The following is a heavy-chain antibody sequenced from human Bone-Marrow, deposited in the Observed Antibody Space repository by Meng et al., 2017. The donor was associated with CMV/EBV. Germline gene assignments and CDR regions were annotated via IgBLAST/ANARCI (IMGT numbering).Heavy chain of an antibody. Sequence: ASVKVSCKASGYTFTSYYMHWVRQTPGQGLEWMGWIDPKNGATSYAEKFQGRVTMTRDTSISTAYMELSSLRSDDTARYFCARVVWGAIAFDYWGQGTLVTVS. V-gene: IGHV1-2*02. D-gene: IGHD3-10*01. J-gene: IGHJ4*02. CDR1: GYTFTSYY. CDR2: IDPKNGAT. CDR3: ARVVWGAIAFDY.